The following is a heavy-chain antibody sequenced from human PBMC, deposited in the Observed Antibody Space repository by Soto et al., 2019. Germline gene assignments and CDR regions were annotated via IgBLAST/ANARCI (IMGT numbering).Heavy chain of an antibody. D-gene: IGHD3-22*01. CDR1: GGSISSSSYY. CDR3: ARGGYYDSSGYRDAFDI. Sequence: SSETLSLTCTVSGGSISSSSYYWGWIRQPPGKGLEWIGSIYCSGSTYYNPSLKSRVTISVDTSKNQFSLKLSSVTAADTAVYYCARGGYYDSSGYRDAFDIWGQGTMVTVSS. CDR2: IYCSGST. V-gene: IGHV4-39*01. J-gene: IGHJ3*02.